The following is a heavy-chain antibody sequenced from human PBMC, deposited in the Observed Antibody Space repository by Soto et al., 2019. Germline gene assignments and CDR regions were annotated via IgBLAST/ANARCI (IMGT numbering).Heavy chain of an antibody. CDR3: ARPPGYISDWYSFDL. V-gene: IGHV1-2*02. CDR2: ISPKSGGT. J-gene: IGHJ4*02. Sequence: QVQLVQSGAEVKKPGASVKVSCEASGYTFIDSYMHWVRQAPGQGFEWMGRISPKSGGTNYAQKFQGRVTMTWDTSLNTAYMELSSLMSEDTAVYYCARPPGYISDWYSFDLWGQGTLVTVSS. D-gene: IGHD6-19*01. CDR1: GYTFIDSY.